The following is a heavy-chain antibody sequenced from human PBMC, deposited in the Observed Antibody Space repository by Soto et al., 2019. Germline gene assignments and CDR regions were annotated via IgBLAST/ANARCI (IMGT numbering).Heavy chain of an antibody. CDR2: IYHTGST. V-gene: IGHV4-31*03. CDR3: ASSGLTAASGNFSFDY. D-gene: IGHD4-4*01. Sequence: QVQLQESGPGLVKPSQTLSLTCTVSGGSISSGNDYWSCIRQRPAKGLEWIGYIYHTGSTYYSPSLNRRVSISVDTSKNQFALKLSSVTAADTAVYYWASSGLTAASGNFSFDYWCQGTLVTVSS. J-gene: IGHJ4*02. CDR1: GGSISSGNDY.